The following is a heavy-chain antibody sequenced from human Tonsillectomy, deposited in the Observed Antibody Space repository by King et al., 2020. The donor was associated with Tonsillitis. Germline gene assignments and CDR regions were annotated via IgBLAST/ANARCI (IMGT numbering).Heavy chain of an antibody. CDR2: ISYDGSNK. V-gene: IGHV3-30*18. CDR3: AQDPWFRGYYGDYNFDY. Sequence: VQLVESGGGVVQPGRSLRLSCAASGFIFSSYGMHWVRQAPGKGLEWVSVISYDGSNKYYADSVKGRFTISRDNSKNTLYLQMNSLRAEDTAMYYCAQDPWFRGYYGDYNFDYWGQGTLVTVSS. J-gene: IGHJ4*02. CDR1: GFIFSSYG. D-gene: IGHD4-17*01.